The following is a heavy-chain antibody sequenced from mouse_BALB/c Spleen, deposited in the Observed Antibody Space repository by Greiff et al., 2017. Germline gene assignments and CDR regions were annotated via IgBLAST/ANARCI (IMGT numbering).Heavy chain of an antibody. J-gene: IGHJ2*01. CDR2: IDPANGNT. V-gene: IGHV14-3*02. CDR3: AGLRPFDY. CDR1: GLNIKDTY. D-gene: IGHD1-2*01. Sequence: VQLQQSGAELVKPGASVKLSCTASGLNIKDTYMHWVKQRPEQGLEWIGRIDPANGNTKYDPKFQGKATITADTSSNTAYLQLSSLTSEDTAVYYCAGLRPFDYWGQGTTLTVSA.